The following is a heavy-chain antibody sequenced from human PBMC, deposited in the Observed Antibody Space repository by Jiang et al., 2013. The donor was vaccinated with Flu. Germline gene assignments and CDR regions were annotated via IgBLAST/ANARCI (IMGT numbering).Heavy chain of an antibody. J-gene: IGHJ6*04. V-gene: IGHV1-69*15. CDR2: IIPMFGTP. D-gene: IGHD2-15*01. CDR3: AISYCSGENCFDHYYGMDV. Sequence: SGAEVKKPGSSVKVSCKASRGTFNSYSIAWVRQAPGQGLECMGRIIPMFGTPNYAQRFQGRVTITADESTRTTYMELRSLRSEDTAVYYCAISYCSGENCFDHYYGMDVWGKGTTVTVSS. CDR1: RGTFNSYS.